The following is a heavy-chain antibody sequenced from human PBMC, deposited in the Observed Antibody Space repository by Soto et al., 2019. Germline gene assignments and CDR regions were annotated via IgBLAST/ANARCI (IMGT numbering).Heavy chain of an antibody. CDR2: FDPEDGET. D-gene: IGHD6-13*01. CDR3: ATDYGIAAAGIPVYFDY. V-gene: IGHV1-24*01. CDR1: GYTLTELS. J-gene: IGHJ4*02. Sequence: ASVKVSCKVSGYTLTELSMHWVRQAPGKGIEWMGGFDPEDGETIYAQKFQGRVTMTEDTSTDTAYMELSSLRSEYTAVYYCATDYGIAAAGIPVYFDYWGQGTLVTVSS.